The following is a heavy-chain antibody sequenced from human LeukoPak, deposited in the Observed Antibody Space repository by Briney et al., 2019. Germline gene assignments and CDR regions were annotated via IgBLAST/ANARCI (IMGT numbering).Heavy chain of an antibody. CDR2: ISYDGSNK. CDR1: GFTFSSYA. CDR3: AGGGYSSSRGPFDP. J-gene: IGHJ5*02. V-gene: IGHV3-30-3*01. Sequence: PGRSLRLSCAASGFTFSSYAMHWVRQAPGKGLEWVAVISYDGSNKYYADSVKGRFTISRDNSKNTLYLQMNSLRAEDTAVYYCAGGGYSSSRGPFDPWGREPWSPSPQ. D-gene: IGHD6-13*01.